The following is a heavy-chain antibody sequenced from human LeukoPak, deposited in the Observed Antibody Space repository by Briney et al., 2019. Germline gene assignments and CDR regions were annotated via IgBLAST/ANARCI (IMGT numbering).Heavy chain of an antibody. J-gene: IGHJ4*02. CDR1: GFTFSSYS. Sequence: GGSLRLSCAASGFTFSSYSMNWVRQAPGKGLEWVSSISSSSSYIYYADSVKGRFTISRDNAKNSLHLQMNSLRAEDTAVYYCARDKQLWPRTFDYWGQGTLVTVSS. CDR3: ARDKQLWPRTFDY. CDR2: ISSSSSYI. D-gene: IGHD5-18*01. V-gene: IGHV3-21*01.